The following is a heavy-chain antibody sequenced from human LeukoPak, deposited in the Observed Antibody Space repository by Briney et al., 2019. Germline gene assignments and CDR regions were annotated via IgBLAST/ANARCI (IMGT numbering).Heavy chain of an antibody. V-gene: IGHV1-46*01. J-gene: IGHJ3*02. CDR2: INPSYGST. CDR3: ARVRDGYNDAYDI. Sequence: ASVKVSCKASGYTFTSYYMHWVRQAPGQGLEWMGIINPSYGSTSYTQNFQGRVTMTRDTSTSTVYMELSSLKSEDTAVYYCARVRDGYNDAYDIWGQGTMVTVSS. D-gene: IGHD5-24*01. CDR1: GYTFTSYY.